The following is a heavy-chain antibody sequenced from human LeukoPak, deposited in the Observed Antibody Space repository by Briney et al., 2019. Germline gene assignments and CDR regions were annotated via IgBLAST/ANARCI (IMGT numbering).Heavy chain of an antibody. CDR3: ARDSYLRELVAFDY. D-gene: IGHD2-8*02. CDR1: GFTFSSYG. J-gene: IGHJ4*02. Sequence: GGSLRLSCAASGFTFSSYGMHWVRPAPGKGLEWVSSISSSSSYIYYADSVKGRFTISRDNAKNSLYLQMNSLRAEDTAVYYCARDSYLRELVAFDYWGQGTLVTVSS. CDR2: ISSSSSYI. V-gene: IGHV3-21*01.